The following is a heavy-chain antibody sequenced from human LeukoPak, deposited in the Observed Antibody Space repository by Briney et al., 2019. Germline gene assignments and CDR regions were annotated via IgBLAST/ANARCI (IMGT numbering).Heavy chain of an antibody. CDR3: ARGYSSSWHHYYYYMDV. CDR2: ISSSSSYI. CDR1: GFTFSSYS. V-gene: IGHV3-21*01. Sequence: GGSLRLSCAASGFTFSSYSMNWVRQAPGKGLEWVSSISSSSSYIYYADSVKGRFTISRDNAKNSLYLQMNSLRAEDTAVYYCARGYSSSWHHYYYYMDVWGKGTTVTASS. D-gene: IGHD6-13*01. J-gene: IGHJ6*03.